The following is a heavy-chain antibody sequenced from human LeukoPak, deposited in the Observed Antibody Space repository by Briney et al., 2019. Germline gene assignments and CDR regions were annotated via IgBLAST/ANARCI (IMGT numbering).Heavy chain of an antibody. CDR2: ISSSSSYI. CDR3: ARDSSSSWYYYYYMDV. J-gene: IGHJ6*03. D-gene: IGHD6-13*01. CDR1: GFTYSSYS. V-gene: IGHV3-21*01. Sequence: GGSLRLSCAVSGFTYSSYSMKWVRQAPGKELEWVSSISSSSSYIYYADSVKGRFTISRDNAKNSLYLQMNSLRAEDTAVYYCARDSSSSWYYYYYMDVWGKGTTVTVSS.